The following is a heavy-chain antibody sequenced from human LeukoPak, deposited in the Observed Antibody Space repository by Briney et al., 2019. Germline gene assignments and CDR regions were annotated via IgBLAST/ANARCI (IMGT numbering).Heavy chain of an antibody. Sequence: SVKVSCKASGGTFSSYAICWVRQAPGQGLEWMGRIIPIFGIANYAQKFQGRVTITADKSTSTAYMELSSLRSEDTAVYYCARDQSGSSYYYYGMDVWGQGTTVTVSS. CDR3: ARDQSGSSYYYYGMDV. V-gene: IGHV1-69*04. CDR2: IIPIFGIA. J-gene: IGHJ6*02. CDR1: GGTFSSYA. D-gene: IGHD1-26*01.